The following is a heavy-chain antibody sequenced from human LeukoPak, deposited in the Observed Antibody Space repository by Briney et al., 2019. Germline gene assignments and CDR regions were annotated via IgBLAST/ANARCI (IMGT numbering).Heavy chain of an antibody. CDR2: IYTSGST. J-gene: IGHJ4*02. V-gene: IGHV4-61*02. CDR1: GNSISSGDNY. Sequence: PSETLSLTCTVSGNSISSGDNYWSWVRQPAGKGLEWIGRIYTSGSTNYNPSLKSRVTISGGTSTNQFSLRLSSVTTADTAVYYCARASYSYDINGWVPFDYWGQGTLVTVSS. D-gene: IGHD3-22*01. CDR3: ARASYSYDINGWVPFDY.